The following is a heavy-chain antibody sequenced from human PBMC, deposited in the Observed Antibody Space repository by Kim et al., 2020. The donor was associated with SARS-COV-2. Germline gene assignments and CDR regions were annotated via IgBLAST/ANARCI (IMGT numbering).Heavy chain of an antibody. Sequence: TLSLTCAVYGGSFSGYYWSWIRQPPGKGLEWIGEINHSGSTNYNPSLKSRVTISVDTSKNQFSLKLSSVTAADTAAYYCARGLIWGAAAGNWFDPWGQG. CDR3: ARGLIWGAAAGNWFDP. V-gene: IGHV4-34*01. CDR1: GGSFSGYY. J-gene: IGHJ5*02. CDR2: INHSGST. D-gene: IGHD6-13*01.